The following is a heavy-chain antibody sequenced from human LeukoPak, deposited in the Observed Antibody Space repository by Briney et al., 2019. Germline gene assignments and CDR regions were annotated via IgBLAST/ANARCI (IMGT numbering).Heavy chain of an antibody. D-gene: IGHD2-2*01. CDR1: GFTFDSYA. V-gene: IGHV3-23*01. CDR2: ISSPGSST. J-gene: IGHJ4*02. CDR3: AKRGIPTSAYYFDY. Sequence: PGGSLRLPCAASGFTFDSYAMTWVRQAPGKGLEWVSYISSPGSSTFYADSVKGRFTISRDNSKNTLYLQMNSLRAEDTAVYYCAKRGIPTSAYYFDYWGQGTLITVSS.